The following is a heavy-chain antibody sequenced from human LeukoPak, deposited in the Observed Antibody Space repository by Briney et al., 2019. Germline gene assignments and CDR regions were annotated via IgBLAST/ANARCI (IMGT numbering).Heavy chain of an antibody. CDR2: IYSGGST. CDR3: ARDPAYGGNSGKLADY. J-gene: IGHJ4*02. CDR1: GFTVSSNY. D-gene: IGHD4-23*01. V-gene: IGHV3-53*01. Sequence: PGGSLRLSCAASGFTVSSNYMSWVRQAQGKGLEWVSVIYSGGSTYYADSVKGRFTISRDNPKNTLYLQMNSLRAEDTAVHYCARDPAYGGNSGKLADYWGQGTLVTVSS.